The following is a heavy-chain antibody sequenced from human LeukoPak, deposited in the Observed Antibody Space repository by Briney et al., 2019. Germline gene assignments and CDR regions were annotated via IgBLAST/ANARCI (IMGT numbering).Heavy chain of an antibody. CDR1: GFTFSSYS. V-gene: IGHV3-21*04. D-gene: IGHD3-22*01. Sequence: GGSLRLSCAASGFTFSSYSMNWVRQAPGKGLEWVSSISSSSSYIYYADSVKGRFTISRDNSKNTLYVQVNSLGTEDTAAHYCAKGSYYDSSGSFYFDYWGQGTLVTVSS. CDR2: ISSSSSYI. CDR3: AKGSYYDSSGSFYFDY. J-gene: IGHJ4*02.